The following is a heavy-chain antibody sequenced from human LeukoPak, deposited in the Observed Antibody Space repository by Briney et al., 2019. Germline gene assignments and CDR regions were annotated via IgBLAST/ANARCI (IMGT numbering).Heavy chain of an antibody. CDR2: ISSSSSYI. D-gene: IGHD6-19*01. CDR1: GFTFSNFG. V-gene: IGHV3-21*01. CDR3: AIDRYSSGWYTFDY. Sequence: GWSLRLSCAASGFTFSNFGINWVRQAPGKGLEWVSSISSSSSYISYADSVKGRFTISRDNAKNSLDLQMNSLRAEDTAVYYCAIDRYSSGWYTFDYWGQGTLVTVSS. J-gene: IGHJ4*02.